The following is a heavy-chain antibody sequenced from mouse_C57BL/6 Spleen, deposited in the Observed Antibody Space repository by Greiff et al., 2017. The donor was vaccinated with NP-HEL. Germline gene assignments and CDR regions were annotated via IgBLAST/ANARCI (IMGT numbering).Heavy chain of an antibody. Sequence: EVQLQQSGPELVKPGASVKMSCKASGYTFTDYNMHWVKQSHGKSLEWIGYINPNNGGTSYNQKFKGKATLTVNKSSSTAYMELRSLTSEDSAVYYCARWEFITTVERDYWGQGTTLTVSS. D-gene: IGHD1-1*01. J-gene: IGHJ2*01. CDR2: INPNNGGT. V-gene: IGHV1-22*01. CDR3: ARWEFITTVERDY. CDR1: GYTFTDYN.